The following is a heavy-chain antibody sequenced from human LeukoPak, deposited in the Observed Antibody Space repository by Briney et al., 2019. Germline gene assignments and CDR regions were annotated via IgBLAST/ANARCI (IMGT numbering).Heavy chain of an antibody. D-gene: IGHD4-17*01. CDR3: AKDQSDYVSYFDS. J-gene: IGHJ4*02. CDR1: GFTFSSYG. V-gene: IGHV3-30*02. CDR2: IWYDGNTK. Sequence: GGSLRLSCAASGFTFSSYGMHWVRQAPGKGLEWVAAIWYDGNTKYYGDSVKGRFTVSRDNSKNTLYLQMNSLRAEDTAVYYCAKDQSDYVSYFDSWGQGTLVTVSS.